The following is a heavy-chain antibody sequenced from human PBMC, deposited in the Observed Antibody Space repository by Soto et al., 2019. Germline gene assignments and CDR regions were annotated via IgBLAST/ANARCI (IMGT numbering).Heavy chain of an antibody. J-gene: IGHJ4*02. Sequence: EVQLVESGGGLVQPGGSLRLSCAASGFTFGSFWMSWVRQAPGKGLEWVANIKQDGSDKCYVDSVKGRFTISGDNAKNTLYLQMNSLRDGDTAFYYWAKGGWSYYESAGGYWGQGTLVNVYS. CDR3: AKGGWSYYESAGGY. CDR1: GFTFGSFW. V-gene: IGHV3-7*03. D-gene: IGHD1-26*01. CDR2: IKQDGSDK.